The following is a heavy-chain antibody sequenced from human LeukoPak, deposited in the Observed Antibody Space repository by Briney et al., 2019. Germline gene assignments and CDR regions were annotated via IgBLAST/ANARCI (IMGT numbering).Heavy chain of an antibody. Sequence: GGSLRLSCAASGFTFSSYAMSWVRQAPGKGLEWVSAISCSGGSTYYADSVKGRFTISRDNSKNTLYLQMNSLRAEDTAVYYCAKDPTYYCSGGSCNELDYWGQGTLVTVSS. CDR2: ISCSGGST. CDR3: AKDPTYYCSGGSCNELDY. D-gene: IGHD2-15*01. J-gene: IGHJ4*02. CDR1: GFTFSSYA. V-gene: IGHV3-23*01.